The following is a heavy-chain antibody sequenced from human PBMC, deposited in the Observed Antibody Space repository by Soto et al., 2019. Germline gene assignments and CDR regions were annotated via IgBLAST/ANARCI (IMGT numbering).Heavy chain of an antibody. J-gene: IGHJ4*02. D-gene: IGHD3-22*01. V-gene: IGHV1-18*01. CDR2: ISAYNGNT. CDR3: ARDNGYYYDSSGYYTFDY. Sequence: QVQLVQSGAEVKKPGASVKVSCKASGYTFTSYGTSWVRQAPGQGLEWMGWISAYNGNTNYAQKLQGRVTMTTDTSTSTAYMELRSLRSDDTAVFYCARDNGYYYDSSGYYTFDYWGQGTLVTVSS. CDR1: GYTFTSYG.